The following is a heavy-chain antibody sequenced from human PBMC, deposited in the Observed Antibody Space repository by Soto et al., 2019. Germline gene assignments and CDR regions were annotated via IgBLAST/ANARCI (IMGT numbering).Heavy chain of an antibody. CDR2: INPSDGST. Sequence: GASVKVSCKASGYTLTRYYMHWVRQAPGQGLEWMGIINPSDGSTTYAQKFQGRVTMTRDTSTSTVYMELRSLISDDTAVYYCAREYQARGYIYGRGWFDPWGQGTLVTVSS. CDR3: AREYQARGYIYGRGWFDP. CDR1: GYTLTRYY. D-gene: IGHD5-12*01. J-gene: IGHJ5*02. V-gene: IGHV1-46*01.